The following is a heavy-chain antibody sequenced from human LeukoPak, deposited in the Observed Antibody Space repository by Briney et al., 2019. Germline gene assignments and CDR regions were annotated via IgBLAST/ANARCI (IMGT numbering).Heavy chain of an antibody. CDR2: INPNSGGT. Sequence: ASVKVSCKASGYTFTGYYMHWVRQAPGQGLEWMGWINPNSGGTKYEQKFQGRVSMTRDTSISTAYMALSSLRSEDTAVYYCARDRRGAATGSYVFDYWGQGTLVTVSS. V-gene: IGHV1-2*02. J-gene: IGHJ4*02. CDR3: ARDRRGAATGSYVFDY. CDR1: GYTFTGYY. D-gene: IGHD3-9*01.